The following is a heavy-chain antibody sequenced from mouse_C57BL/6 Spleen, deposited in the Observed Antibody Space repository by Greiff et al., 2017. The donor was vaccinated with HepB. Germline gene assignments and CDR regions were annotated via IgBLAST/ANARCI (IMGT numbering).Heavy chain of an antibody. CDR2: IYPGDGDT. V-gene: IGHV1-82*01. D-gene: IGHD1-1*01. Sequence: QVQLQQSGPELVKPGASVKISCKASGYAFSSSWMNWVKQRPGKGLEWIGRIYPGDGDTNYNGKFKGKATLTADKSSSTAYMQLSSLTSEDSAVYFCARGGGSSSYFDYWGQGTTLTVSS. J-gene: IGHJ2*01. CDR1: GYAFSSSW. CDR3: ARGGGSSSYFDY.